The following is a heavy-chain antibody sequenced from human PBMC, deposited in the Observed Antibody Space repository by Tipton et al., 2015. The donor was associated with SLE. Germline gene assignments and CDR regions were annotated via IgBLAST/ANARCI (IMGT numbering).Heavy chain of an antibody. CDR2: INHSGST. CDR3: ARGPSEWELRDAFDI. Sequence: TLSLTCAVYGGSFSGYYWSWIRQPPGKGLEWIGDINHSGSTNYNPSLKSRVTISVDTSKNQFSLKMGSVTAADTAVYYCARGPSEWELRDAFDIWGQGTMVTVSS. J-gene: IGHJ3*02. CDR1: GGSFSGYY. V-gene: IGHV4-34*01. D-gene: IGHD1-26*01.